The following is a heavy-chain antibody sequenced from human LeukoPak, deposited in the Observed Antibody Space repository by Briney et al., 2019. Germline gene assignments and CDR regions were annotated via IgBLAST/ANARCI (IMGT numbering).Heavy chain of an antibody. CDR1: GGSISSSNW. J-gene: IGHJ6*02. V-gene: IGHV4-4*02. Sequence: SGTLSLTCAVSGGSISSSNWWSWVRQPPGKGLEWIGEIYHSGSTNYNPFLKSRVTISVDKSKNQFSLKLSSVTAADTAVYYCARGLELVPAAILLYYYYGMDVWGQGTTVTVSS. CDR3: ARGLELVPAAILLYYYYGMDV. D-gene: IGHD2-2*02. CDR2: IYHSGST.